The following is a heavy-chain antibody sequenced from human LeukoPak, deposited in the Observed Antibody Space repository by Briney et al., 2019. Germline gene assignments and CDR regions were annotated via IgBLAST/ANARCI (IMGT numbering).Heavy chain of an antibody. V-gene: IGHV3-21*01. Sequence: GGSLRLSCAASGFTFSSYSMNWVRQAPGKGLEWVSAISSSSSYIYYADSVKGRFTISRDNAKNSLYLQMNSLRAEDTAVYYCARGFRDYGMDVWGQGTTVTVSS. CDR1: GFTFSSYS. J-gene: IGHJ6*02. CDR2: ISSSSSYI. D-gene: IGHD3-10*01. CDR3: ARGFRDYGMDV.